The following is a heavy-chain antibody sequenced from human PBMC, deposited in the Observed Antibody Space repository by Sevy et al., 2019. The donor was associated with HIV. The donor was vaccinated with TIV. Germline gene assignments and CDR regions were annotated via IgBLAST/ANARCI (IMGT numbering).Heavy chain of an antibody. CDR1: GFTFDDYA. Sequence: GGSLRLSCAASGFTFDDYAMHWVRQAPGKGLEWVSGISWNSGSIGYADSVKGRFTISRDNAKNSLYLQMNSLRAEDTALCYCAKAQPDSSSPYFDYWGQGTLVTVSS. CDR2: ISWNSGSI. J-gene: IGHJ4*02. D-gene: IGHD6-6*01. V-gene: IGHV3-9*01. CDR3: AKAQPDSSSPYFDY.